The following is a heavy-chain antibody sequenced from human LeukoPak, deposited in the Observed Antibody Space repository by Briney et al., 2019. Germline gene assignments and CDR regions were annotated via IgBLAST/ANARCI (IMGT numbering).Heavy chain of an antibody. V-gene: IGHV4-39*01. Sequence: SETLSLTCTVSGGSVSSNGYYWGWIRQPPGKGLEWLANIFYSGSTFYNPSLKSRVTISVDTSQNQFSLKLSSVTAADTAVYYCARLRSGFYFDSWGQGTLVTVSS. CDR3: ARLRSGFYFDS. CDR2: IFYSGST. CDR1: GGSVSSNGYY. D-gene: IGHD6-19*01. J-gene: IGHJ4*02.